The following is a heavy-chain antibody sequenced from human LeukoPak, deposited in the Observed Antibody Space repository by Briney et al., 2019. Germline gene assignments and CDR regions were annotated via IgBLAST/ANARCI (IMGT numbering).Heavy chain of an antibody. CDR2: ISYDGSDK. J-gene: IGHJ4*02. CDR3: AKDPRRYSRTGGYFDY. Sequence: GGSLRLSCAASRFTFSNYVMHRVRQAPGKGLEWVAVISYDGSDKYYADSVKGRFTISRDNSKNTLYLQMNSLRAEDTAVYYCAKDPRRYSRTGGYFDYWGKGTLVTVSS. CDR1: RFTFSNYV. D-gene: IGHD6-13*01. V-gene: IGHV3-30*18.